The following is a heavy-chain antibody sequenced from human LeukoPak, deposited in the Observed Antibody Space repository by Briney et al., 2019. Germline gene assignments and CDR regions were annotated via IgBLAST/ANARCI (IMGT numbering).Heavy chain of an antibody. J-gene: IGHJ4*02. Sequence: PSETLSLTCTVSGGSTSSYYWSWIRQPPGKGLEWIGYIYYSGSTNYNPSLKSRVTISVDTSKNQFSLKLSSVTAADTAVYYCARDLAAAGSFFDYWGQGTLVTVSS. V-gene: IGHV4-59*01. CDR3: ARDLAAAGSFFDY. D-gene: IGHD6-13*01. CDR2: IYYSGST. CDR1: GGSTSSYY.